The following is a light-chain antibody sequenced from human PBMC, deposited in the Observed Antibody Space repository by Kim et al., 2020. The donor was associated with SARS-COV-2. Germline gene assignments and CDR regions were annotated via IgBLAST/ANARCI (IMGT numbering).Light chain of an antibody. Sequence: APVGDRVTDTCRASQDIRNDLGWYQQNPGRAPKRLMYGASSLQRGVPSRFSGSGSGTEFTLTISSLQPEDFATYSCLQHNTYPFTFGQGTRLEI. CDR1: QDIRND. V-gene: IGKV1-17*01. CDR2: GAS. J-gene: IGKJ5*01. CDR3: LQHNTYPFT.